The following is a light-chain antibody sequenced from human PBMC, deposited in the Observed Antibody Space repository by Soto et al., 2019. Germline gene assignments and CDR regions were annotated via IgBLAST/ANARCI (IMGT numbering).Light chain of an antibody. V-gene: IGLV2-18*02. CDR1: SSDVGSYNR. CDR2: EVS. CDR3: SSYTSSSTVL. J-gene: IGLJ2*01. Sequence: QSALTQPPSVSGSTGQSVTISCTGTSSDVGSYNRVSWYQQPPGTAPKLMIYEVSNRPSGVPDRFSGSKSGNTASLTISGLQAEDEADYYCSSYTSSSTVLFGGGTQLTVL.